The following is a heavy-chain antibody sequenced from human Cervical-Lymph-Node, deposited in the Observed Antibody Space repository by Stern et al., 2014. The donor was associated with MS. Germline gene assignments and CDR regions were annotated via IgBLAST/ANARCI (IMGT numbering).Heavy chain of an antibody. V-gene: IGHV1-69*12. CDR3: ARDANDFWSGMFDY. CDR1: GGTFSNYA. Sequence: QVQLVQSGAEVKKPGSSVKVSCKASGGTFSNYAINWVRQAPGRGLEWMGGIIPIFGTANYAQKFQGRVTITADDSTNTAYMELSSLRSEDTAMYYCARDANDFWSGMFDYWGQGTLVTVSS. J-gene: IGHJ4*02. CDR2: IIPIFGTA. D-gene: IGHD3-3*01.